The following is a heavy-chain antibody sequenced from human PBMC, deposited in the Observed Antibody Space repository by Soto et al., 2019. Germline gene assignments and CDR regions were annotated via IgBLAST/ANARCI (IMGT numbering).Heavy chain of an antibody. D-gene: IGHD3-10*01. CDR1: GFTVSNNY. Sequence: EVQLVESGGGLIQPGGSLRLSCAVSGFTVSNNYMSWVRQAPGKGLEGVSVIYSGGYTAYGDSVKGRFTISRDNSKNTLKLKMNSLGPGGTALFFWGTRPGGGGYWGQGTLVTVSS. J-gene: IGHJ4*02. CDR2: IYSGGYT. V-gene: IGHV3-53*01. CDR3: GTRPGGGGY.